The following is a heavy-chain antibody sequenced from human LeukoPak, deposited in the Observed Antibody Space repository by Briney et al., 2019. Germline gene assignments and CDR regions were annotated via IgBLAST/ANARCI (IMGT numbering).Heavy chain of an antibody. CDR3: ASYLRGSYFDY. D-gene: IGHD3-16*01. CDR1: GGSISSSDYY. V-gene: IGHV4-39*01. J-gene: IGHJ4*02. CDR2: IYYSGST. Sequence: SETLSLTCIVSGGSISSSDYYWGWIRQPPGKGLEWIATIYYSGSTYYNPSLRSRVTISVDTFKNQFSLRLTSVTAADTAVYYCASYLRGSYFDYWGQGTLVNVSS.